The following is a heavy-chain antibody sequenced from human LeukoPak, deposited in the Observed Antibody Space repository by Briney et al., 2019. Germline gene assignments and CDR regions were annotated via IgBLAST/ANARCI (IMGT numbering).Heavy chain of an antibody. V-gene: IGHV4-39*07. Sequence: SETLSLTCTVSGGSISSSSYYWGWIRQPPGKGLEWIGEINHSGSTNYNPSLKSRVTISVDTSKNQFSLKLSSVTAADTAVYYCARRRQGWLAYNWFDPWGQGTLVTVSS. CDR1: GGSISSSSYY. CDR3: ARRRQGWLAYNWFDP. J-gene: IGHJ5*02. CDR2: INHSGST. D-gene: IGHD6-19*01.